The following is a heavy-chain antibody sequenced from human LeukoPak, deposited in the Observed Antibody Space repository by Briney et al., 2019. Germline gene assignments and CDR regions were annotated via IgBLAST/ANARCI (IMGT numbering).Heavy chain of an antibody. CDR1: GGSISSSSYY. Sequence: SETLSLTCTVSGGSISSSSYYWGWIRQPPGKGLEWIGSIYYSGSTYYNPSLKSRVTISVDTSKNQFSLKLSSVTAADTAVYYCARLGSSGYVLDYWGQGTLVTVSS. J-gene: IGHJ4*02. V-gene: IGHV4-39*01. CDR2: IYYSGST. CDR3: ARLGSSGYVLDY. D-gene: IGHD3-22*01.